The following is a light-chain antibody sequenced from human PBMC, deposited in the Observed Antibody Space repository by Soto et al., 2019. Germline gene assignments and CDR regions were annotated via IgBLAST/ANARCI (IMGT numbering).Light chain of an antibody. CDR1: SSNIGNNY. CDR3: GTWDSSLSAGV. J-gene: IGLJ1*01. Sequence: VLTQPPSVSAAPGQKVTISCSGSSSNIGNNYVSWYQQLPGTAPKLLIYENNKRPSGILDRFSGSKSGTSATLGITGLQTGDEADYYCGTWDSSLSAGVFGTGTKVTVL. CDR2: ENN. V-gene: IGLV1-51*02.